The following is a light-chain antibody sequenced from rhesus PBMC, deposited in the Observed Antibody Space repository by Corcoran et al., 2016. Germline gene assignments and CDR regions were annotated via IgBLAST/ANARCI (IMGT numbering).Light chain of an antibody. V-gene: IGKV1-46*01. CDR3: QQYYSEPWT. CDR1: QSFSSS. CDR2: STS. J-gene: IGKJ1*01. Sequence: DIQMTQSPSSLSVSVGDSVTITCRASQSFSSSLAWYQQKPGKAPKLLIYSTSSLQSGVPSRFSGSYSGTDFTLTISILQPEDIGSYYCQQYYSEPWTFGQGTKVEIK.